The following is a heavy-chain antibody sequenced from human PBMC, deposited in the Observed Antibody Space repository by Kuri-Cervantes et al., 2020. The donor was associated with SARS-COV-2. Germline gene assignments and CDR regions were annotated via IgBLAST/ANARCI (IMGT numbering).Heavy chain of an antibody. D-gene: IGHD6-13*01. CDR1: GGSISSYY. V-gene: IGHV4-4*07. J-gene: IGHJ4*02. CDR2: IYTSGST. CDR3: ARGRIAAAGKTFDY. Sequence: SETLSLTCTVSGGSISSYYWSWIRQPAGKGLEWIGRIYTSGSTNYNPSLKSLVTMSVDTSKTQFYLKLSSVTAADTAVYYCARGRIAAAGKTFDYWGQGTLVTVSS.